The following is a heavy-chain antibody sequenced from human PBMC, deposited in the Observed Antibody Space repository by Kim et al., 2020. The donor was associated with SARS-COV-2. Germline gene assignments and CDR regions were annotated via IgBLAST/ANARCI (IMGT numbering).Heavy chain of an antibody. Sequence: SETLSLTCAVYGGSFSGYYWSWIRQPPGKGLEWIGEINHSGSTNYNPSLKSRVTISVDTSKNQFSLKLSSVTAADTAVYYCARGRGHSSGYHLFDYWGQGTLVTVSS. D-gene: IGHD3-22*01. CDR1: GGSFSGYY. CDR3: ARGRGHSSGYHLFDY. CDR2: INHSGST. V-gene: IGHV4-34*01. J-gene: IGHJ4*02.